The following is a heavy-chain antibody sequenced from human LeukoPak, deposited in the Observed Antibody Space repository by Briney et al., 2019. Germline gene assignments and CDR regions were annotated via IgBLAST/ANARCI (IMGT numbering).Heavy chain of an antibody. CDR1: GFTFSDYY. CDR2: ISGSGGST. Sequence: PGGSLRLSCAASGFTFSDYYMSWIRQAPGKGLEWVSAISGSGGSTYYADSVKGRFTISRDNSKNTLYLQMNSLRAEDTAVYYCAKEVGQMNYYDSSGRSSRRPGADGDAFDIWGQGTMVTVSS. CDR3: AKEVGQMNYYDSSGRSSRRPGADGDAFDI. D-gene: IGHD3-22*01. J-gene: IGHJ3*02. V-gene: IGHV3-23*01.